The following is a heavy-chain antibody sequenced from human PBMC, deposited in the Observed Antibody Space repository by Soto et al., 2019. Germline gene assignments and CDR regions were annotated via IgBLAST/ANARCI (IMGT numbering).Heavy chain of an antibody. D-gene: IGHD6-13*01. Sequence: ASVKVSCKASGYTFTSYGISWVRQAPGQGLEWMGWISAYNGNTNYAQKLQGRVTMTTDTSTSTAYMELRSLRSDDTAVYYCAREARYSSSRYCRYYCYYYGMDVWGQGTTVTVSS. CDR1: GYTFTSYG. CDR2: ISAYNGNT. J-gene: IGHJ6*02. CDR3: AREARYSSSRYCRYYCYYYGMDV. V-gene: IGHV1-18*01.